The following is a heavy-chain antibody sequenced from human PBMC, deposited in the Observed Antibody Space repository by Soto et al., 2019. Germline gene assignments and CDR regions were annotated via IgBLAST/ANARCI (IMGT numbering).Heavy chain of an antibody. J-gene: IGHJ6*02. CDR2: ISISGGST. D-gene: IGHD3-3*01. CDR3: GNGDSWSQRPMDV. CDR1: GFMFSSYA. V-gene: IGHV3-23*01. Sequence: GSLRLSFVASGFMFSSYAMSWVCQPPVKGLQCVSTISISGGSTYYAESVKSRFTISRDNSKNTLYLQMNSLRAEDTAIYFCGNGDSWSQRPMDVWCQRTTVPVS.